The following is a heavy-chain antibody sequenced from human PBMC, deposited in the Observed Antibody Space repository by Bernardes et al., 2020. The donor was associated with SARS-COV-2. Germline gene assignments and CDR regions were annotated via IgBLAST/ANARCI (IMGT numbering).Heavy chain of an antibody. CDR3: ARETPDSSSSYFDS. D-gene: IGHD6-6*01. J-gene: IGHJ4*02. CDR2: ISIEERTK. V-gene: IGHV3-30*19. CDR1: GFTFSDYA. Sequence: GGSLRLSCATSGFTFSDYAMHWVRQAPGKGLEWVAIISIEERTKYNADSVKGRFTISRDNSKNTVFLHMTSLRPEDTAVYYCARETPDSSSSYFDSWGQGTLVTVSS.